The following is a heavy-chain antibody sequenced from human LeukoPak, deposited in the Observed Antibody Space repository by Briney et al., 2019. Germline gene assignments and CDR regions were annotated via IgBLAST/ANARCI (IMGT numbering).Heavy chain of an antibody. V-gene: IGHV1-24*01. J-gene: IGHJ5*02. Sequence: RASVKVSCKVSGYTLTELSIHWVRQAPGKGLEWMEGFDPEDGETIYAQKFQGRVTMTEDTSTDTAYMELSSLRSEDTAVYYCATARYCSGGSCSHWFDPWGQGTLVTVSS. CDR2: FDPEDGET. CDR3: ATARYCSGGSCSHWFDP. CDR1: GYTLTELS. D-gene: IGHD2-15*01.